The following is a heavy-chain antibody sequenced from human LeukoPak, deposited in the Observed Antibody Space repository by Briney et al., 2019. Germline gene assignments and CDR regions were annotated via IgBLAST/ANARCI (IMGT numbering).Heavy chain of an antibody. CDR3: ARHYMITDAFDI. J-gene: IGHJ3*02. V-gene: IGHV4-59*08. CDR1: GGSISTYY. D-gene: IGHD3-16*01. Sequence: SETLSLTCSVSGGSISTYYWTWIRQPPGKGLEWIGYIYYSGSTNYNPSLTSRVTISVDTSKNQFSLKLSSVTAADTAVYYCARHYMITDAFDIWGQGTMVTVSS. CDR2: IYYSGST.